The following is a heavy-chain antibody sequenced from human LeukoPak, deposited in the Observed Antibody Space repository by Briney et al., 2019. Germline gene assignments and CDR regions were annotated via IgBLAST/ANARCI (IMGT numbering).Heavy chain of an antibody. D-gene: IGHD1-26*01. CDR1: GFTFSDYY. J-gene: IGHJ5*02. CDR2: ISRSGGAI. Sequence: GGSLRLSCAASGFTFSDYYMSWIRHAPGKGLEWVSFISRSGGAIYYADSVKGRFTISRDNAKNSLYLQMNSLKAEDTAVYYCARGLFVAGSFFDPWGQGTLVTVSS. V-gene: IGHV3-11*04. CDR3: ARGLFVAGSFFDP.